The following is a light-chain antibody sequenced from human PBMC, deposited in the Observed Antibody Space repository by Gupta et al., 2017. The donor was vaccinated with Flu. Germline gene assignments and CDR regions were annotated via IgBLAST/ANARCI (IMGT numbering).Light chain of an antibody. Sequence: QSVLTQPPSVAAATGQQVTIYCPGSSSNIENNYVSWYQQLPRTAPKPLIYENNKRPSGIPDRFSVSKSYTSATLGITGLQTGDDADYYCGTWDSSLSACVFGGGTKLTVL. CDR3: GTWDSSLSACV. CDR2: ENN. CDR1: SSNIENNY. V-gene: IGLV1-51*02. J-gene: IGLJ3*02.